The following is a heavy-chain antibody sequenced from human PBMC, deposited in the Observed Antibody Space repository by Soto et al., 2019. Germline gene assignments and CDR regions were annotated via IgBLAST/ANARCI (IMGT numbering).Heavy chain of an antibody. D-gene: IGHD3-10*01. Sequence: EVQLVETGGGLIQPGGSQRLSCAASGFSISSNYMTWVRQAPGKGLEWVSLLYSGGTSYYADSVKGRFTISRDNSKNTLFLKMNRLKTEDTAVYYCARGQQVSTIRGVQGFDYWGQGTLVTVSS. CDR1: GFSISSNY. V-gene: IGHV3-53*02. CDR3: ARGQQVSTIRGVQGFDY. J-gene: IGHJ4*02. CDR2: LYSGGTS.